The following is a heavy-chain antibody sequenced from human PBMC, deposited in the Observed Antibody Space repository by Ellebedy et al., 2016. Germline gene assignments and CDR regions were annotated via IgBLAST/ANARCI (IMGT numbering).Heavy chain of an antibody. D-gene: IGHD3-16*01. CDR2: MNPNSGNT. V-gene: IGHV1-8*01. Sequence: ASVKVSCXASGYIFTSFDINWVRQATGQGLEWMGWMNPNSGNTGYAQKFQGRVTMTRNTSISTAYMEVSSLRSEDTAVYYCARVGVGIWGQGTMVTVSS. CDR3: ARVGVGI. CDR1: GYIFTSFD. J-gene: IGHJ3*02.